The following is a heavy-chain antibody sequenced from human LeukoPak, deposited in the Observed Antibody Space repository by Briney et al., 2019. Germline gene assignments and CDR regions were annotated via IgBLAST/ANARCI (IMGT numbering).Heavy chain of an antibody. CDR2: LNPNSGGT. CDR1: GYTFTAYY. J-gene: IGHJ5*02. V-gene: IGHV1-2*02. CDR3: AGALAYGSGLTRSDP. Sequence: SVKVSCKASGYTFTAYYMHWVRQAPGQGLEWWGWLNPNSGGTDYAQKFQGRVTMTRDTAISTASMEMSRLKSDDTTVYYCAGALAYGSGLTRSDPWGERTLVTVSS. D-gene: IGHD3-10*01.